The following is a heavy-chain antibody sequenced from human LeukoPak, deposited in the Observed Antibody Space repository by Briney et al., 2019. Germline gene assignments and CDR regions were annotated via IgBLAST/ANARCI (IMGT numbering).Heavy chain of an antibody. CDR2: VSDTGRA. J-gene: IGHJ4*02. CDR3: ARGKEMTRTSGYYSFDF. D-gene: IGHD3-9*01. CDR1: IGSLDTYF. Sequence: SETLSLTCTVSIGSLDTYFWTWVRQPAGKGLEWIGRVSDTGRAYYNPSLESRVTISLDTSKNQFSLKVTSVTAADTAVYYCARGKEMTRTSGYYSFDFWGQGTLVSVSS. V-gene: IGHV4-4*07.